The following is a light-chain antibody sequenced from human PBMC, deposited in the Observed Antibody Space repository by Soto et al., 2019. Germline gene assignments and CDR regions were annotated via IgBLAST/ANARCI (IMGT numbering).Light chain of an antibody. J-gene: IGKJ4*01. Sequence: EIVLTQSPAPLSLSPGERATLSCRASQSVSRYLAWYQQRPGQAPRLLIYDASNRATGVPARFSGTGSGTDFTLTISSLEPEDFAVYYCQQRTNWPLTFGGGTKVEIK. CDR2: DAS. V-gene: IGKV3-11*01. CDR1: QSVSRY. CDR3: QQRTNWPLT.